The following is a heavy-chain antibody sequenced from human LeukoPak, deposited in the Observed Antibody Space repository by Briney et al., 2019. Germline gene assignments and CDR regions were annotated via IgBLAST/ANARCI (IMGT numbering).Heavy chain of an antibody. Sequence: PSETLSLTCAVYGGPFSGYYWSWIRQPPGRGLEWIGEISHSGSTNYNPSLKSRVTISLDTSRSQFSLKLSSLTAADTAVYYCARGLDCFDPWGQGTLVTVSS. CDR1: GGPFSGYY. CDR3: ARGLDCFDP. CDR2: ISHSGST. V-gene: IGHV4-34*01. J-gene: IGHJ5*02.